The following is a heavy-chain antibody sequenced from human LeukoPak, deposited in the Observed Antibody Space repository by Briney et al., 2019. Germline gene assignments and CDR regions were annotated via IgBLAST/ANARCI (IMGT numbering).Heavy chain of an antibody. J-gene: IGHJ4*02. CDR3: ARGIAAAGFHY. CDR2: ISSSSSTI. V-gene: IGHV3-48*02. D-gene: IGHD6-13*01. Sequence: GGSLRLSCAASGFTFSSYSMNWVRQAPGKGLEWVSYISSSSSTIYYADSVKGRFTISRDNAKNSLYLQMNGLRDEDTAVYYCARGIAAAGFHYWGQGALVTVSS. CDR1: GFTFSSYS.